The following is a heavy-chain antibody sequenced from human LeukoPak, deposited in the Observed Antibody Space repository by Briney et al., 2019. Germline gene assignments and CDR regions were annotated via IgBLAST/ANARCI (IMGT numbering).Heavy chain of an antibody. CDR2: IYTNTGSP. J-gene: IGHJ4*02. CDR3: ARDXAPPDIAVXGLFDY. CDR1: GGTFSSYA. Sequence: ASVKVSCKASGGTFSSYAISWVRQAPGQGLEWMGWIYTNTGSPTYAQGFTGRFVFSLDTSVRTAYLQISSLKADDTAVYYCARDXAPPDIAVXGLFDYWGQGTLVTVSS. D-gene: IGHD6-19*01. V-gene: IGHV7-4-1*02.